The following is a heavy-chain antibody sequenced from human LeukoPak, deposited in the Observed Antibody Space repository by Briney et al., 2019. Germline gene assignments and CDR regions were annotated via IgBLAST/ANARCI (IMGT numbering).Heavy chain of an antibody. Sequence: PSETLSLTCTVSGGSISSGSYYWSWIRQPAGKGLEWIGRIYTSGSTNYNPSLKSRVTISVDTSKNQFSLKLSSVTAADTAVYYCAGTQRGYSYGYVDYWGQGTLATVSS. CDR3: AGTQRGYSYGYVDY. D-gene: IGHD5-18*01. J-gene: IGHJ4*02. CDR2: IYTSGST. V-gene: IGHV4-61*02. CDR1: GGSISSGSYY.